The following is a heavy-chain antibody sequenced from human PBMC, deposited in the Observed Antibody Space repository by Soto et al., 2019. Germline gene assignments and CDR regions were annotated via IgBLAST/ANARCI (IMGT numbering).Heavy chain of an antibody. CDR1: GYSFTSHW. V-gene: IGHV5-51*01. Sequence: GESLKISCKGSGYSFTSHWIGWMRQMPGKGLEWMGISYPGDSDTRYSPSFQGQVTISADKSISTAYLQWSSLKASDTAMYYCARARRDGYNPYYYYYGMDVWGQGTTVTVSS. J-gene: IGHJ6*02. D-gene: IGHD5-12*01. CDR3: ARARRDGYNPYYYYYGMDV. CDR2: SYPGDSDT.